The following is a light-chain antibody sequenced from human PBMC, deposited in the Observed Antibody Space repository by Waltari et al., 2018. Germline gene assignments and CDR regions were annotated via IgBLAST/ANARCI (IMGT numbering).Light chain of an antibody. CDR3: QEYNSDPLT. J-gene: IGKJ4*01. Sequence: DIQMTQSPSSLSSSVGDIVTITFRASQGISTFLAWYQQAPGKVPKLLIFGASTLQSGVPSRFSGSGSGTDFTLTISNLQPEDVATYYCQEYNSDPLTFGGGTK. CDR2: GAS. CDR1: QGISTF. V-gene: IGKV1-27*01.